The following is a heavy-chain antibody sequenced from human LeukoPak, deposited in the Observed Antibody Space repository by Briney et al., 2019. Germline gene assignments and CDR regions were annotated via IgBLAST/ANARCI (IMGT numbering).Heavy chain of an antibody. D-gene: IGHD5-24*01. CDR2: IFYTGST. J-gene: IGHJ4*02. V-gene: IGHV4-59*01. Sequence: KPSETLSLTCTVSGGSISSNYWSWIRQPPGKGLEWIGYIFYTGSTNYNPSLKSRVTISVETSKNQSSLRLSSVTAADTAVYYCARAGIMATTPFEYWGQGALVSVSS. CDR3: ARAGIMATTPFEY. CDR1: GGSISSNY.